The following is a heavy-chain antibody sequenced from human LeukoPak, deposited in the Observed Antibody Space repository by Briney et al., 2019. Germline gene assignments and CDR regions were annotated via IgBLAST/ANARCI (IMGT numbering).Heavy chain of an antibody. V-gene: IGHV3-30*04. CDR2: ISYDGSSE. CDR1: GFTFSSYA. CDR3: AKDFSALVVPAATYYYYYGMDV. Sequence: GGSLRLSCAASGFTFSSYAMHWVRQAPGKGLEWVAVISYDGSSEYYADSVKGRFTISRDNSKNTLYLQMNSLRAEDTAVYYCAKDFSALVVPAATYYYYYGMDVWGQGTTVTVSS. D-gene: IGHD2-2*01. J-gene: IGHJ6*02.